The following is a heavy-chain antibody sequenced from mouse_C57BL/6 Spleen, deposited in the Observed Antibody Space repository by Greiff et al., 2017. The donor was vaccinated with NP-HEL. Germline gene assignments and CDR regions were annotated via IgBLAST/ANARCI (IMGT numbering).Heavy chain of an antibody. J-gene: IGHJ2*01. CDR2: ISGGGGNT. Sequence: EVQLLEPGGGLVKPGGSLKLSCAASGFTFSSYTMSWVRQTPEKRLEWVATISGGGGNTYYPDSVKGRFTISRDNAKNTLYLQMSSLRSEDTALYYCASPGYWGQGTTLTVSS. CDR3: ASPGY. CDR1: GFTFSSYT. V-gene: IGHV5-9*01.